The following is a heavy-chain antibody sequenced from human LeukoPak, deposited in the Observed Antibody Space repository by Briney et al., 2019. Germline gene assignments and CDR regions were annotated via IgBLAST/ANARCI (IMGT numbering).Heavy chain of an antibody. CDR2: INHSGST. J-gene: IGHJ5*02. V-gene: IGHV4-34*01. CDR3: ARGDTTGSNYFDP. CDR1: GGSFSGYY. D-gene: IGHD4/OR15-4a*01. Sequence: SETLSLTCAVYGGSFSGYYWSWIRQPPGKGLEWIGEINHSGSTNYNPSLKSRVTISVDTSKNQFSLKLSSVTAADTAVYYCARGDTTGSNYFDPWGQGTLSPSPQ.